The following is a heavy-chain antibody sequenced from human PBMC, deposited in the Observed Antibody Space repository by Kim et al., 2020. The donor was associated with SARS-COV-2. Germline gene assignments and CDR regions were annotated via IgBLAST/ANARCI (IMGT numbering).Heavy chain of an antibody. V-gene: IGHV3-53*01. CDR3: ARDRRELGGYEISGYYYDWYYDL. D-gene: IGHD3-22*01. CDR2: IYSGGST. CDR1: GFTVSSNY. Sequence: GGSLRLSCAASGFTVSSNYMSWVRQAPGKGLEWVSVIYSGGSTYYADSVKGRFTISRANSKNTLYLHLNSLRAEDTAVYFCARDRRELGGYEISGYYYDWYYDLWGRGTLVTVSS. J-gene: IGHJ2*01.